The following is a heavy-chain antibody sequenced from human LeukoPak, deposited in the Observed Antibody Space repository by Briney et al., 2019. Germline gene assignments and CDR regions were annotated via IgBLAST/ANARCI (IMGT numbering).Heavy chain of an antibody. V-gene: IGHV4-38-2*02. D-gene: IGHD3-9*01. CDR3: ARDPSGPGYYDY. J-gene: IGHJ4*02. CDR1: GYSISSDYY. Sequence: SETLSLTCTVSGYSISSDYYWAWIRQPPGKGLEWIGTIYRSGDTYYNSSLKSRVTISVDTSRNLFSLKLNSVTAADTAVYYCARDPSGPGYYDYWGQGILVTVSS. CDR2: IYRSGDT.